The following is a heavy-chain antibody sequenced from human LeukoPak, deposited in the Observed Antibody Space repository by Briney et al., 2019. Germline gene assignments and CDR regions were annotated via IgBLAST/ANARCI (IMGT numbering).Heavy chain of an antibody. CDR2: INSDGSST. D-gene: IGHD4-17*01. J-gene: IGHJ4*02. V-gene: IGHV3-74*01. Sequence: GGSLRLSCAAFAVAVSGYWMNWVRQAPGKGLVWVARINSDGSSTSHADSVKGRFTISRDNAKNTLYLQMNSLRVDDTAVYYCARDPKYGDLDYWGLGTLVTVSS. CDR1: AVAVSGYW. CDR3: ARDPKYGDLDY.